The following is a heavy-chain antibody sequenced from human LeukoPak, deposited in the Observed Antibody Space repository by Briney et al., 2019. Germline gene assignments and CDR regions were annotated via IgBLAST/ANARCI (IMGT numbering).Heavy chain of an antibody. D-gene: IGHD4/OR15-4a*01. CDR1: GYTFSSYY. V-gene: IGHV1-46*01. Sequence: ASVKVSCKASGYTFSSYYIHWVRQAPGQGLEWMGTIYPSVDSTTYAQKFQGRVTVTRDTSTSTVYMELSSLRSEDTAVYHCARENGANNYHYKYFDHWGQGTLVTVSS. J-gene: IGHJ4*02. CDR3: ARENGANNYHYKYFDH. CDR2: IYPSVDST.